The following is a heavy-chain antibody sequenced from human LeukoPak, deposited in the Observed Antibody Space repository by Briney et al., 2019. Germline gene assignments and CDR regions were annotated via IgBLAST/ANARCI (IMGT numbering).Heavy chain of an antibody. CDR1: GGSISSGGYY. CDR2: INHSGST. V-gene: IGHV4-39*07. D-gene: IGHD6-19*01. J-gene: IGHJ4*02. Sequence: PSETLSLTCTVSGGSISSGGYYWSWIRQPPGKGLEWIGEINHSGSTNYNPSLKSRVTISVDTSKNQFSLKLSSVTAADTAVYYCARVTVYSSGWNDYWGQGTLVTVSS. CDR3: ARVTVYSSGWNDY.